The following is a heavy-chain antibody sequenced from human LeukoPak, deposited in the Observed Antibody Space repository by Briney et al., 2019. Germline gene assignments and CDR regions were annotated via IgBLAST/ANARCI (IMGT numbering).Heavy chain of an antibody. Sequence: GGSLRLSCAASGFTFSSYAMSWVRQAPGKGLEWVSAISGSGGSTYYADSVKGRFTISRDNSKNALYLQMNSLRAEDTAVYYCAKGGYGDYGEGFDPWGQGTLVTVSS. CDR1: GFTFSSYA. D-gene: IGHD4-17*01. CDR3: AKGGYGDYGEGFDP. J-gene: IGHJ5*02. V-gene: IGHV3-23*01. CDR2: ISGSGGST.